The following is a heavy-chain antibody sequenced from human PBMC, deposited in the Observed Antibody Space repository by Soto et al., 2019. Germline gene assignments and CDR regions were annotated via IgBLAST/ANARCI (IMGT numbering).Heavy chain of an antibody. V-gene: IGHV3-53*01. CDR3: ARLGPYASGTYSFRHNRFDR. Sequence: GSLRLSCEASGFTVSSSQMTWVRQTTGKALEWVSVIFIGGTTQYAVSVKGRFTISRDYSKNTVYLQMNSLRAEDTAVYYCARLGPYASGTYSFRHNRFDRWGQGTLVTVSS. D-gene: IGHD3-10*01. CDR2: IFIGGTT. CDR1: GFTVSSSQ. J-gene: IGHJ5*02.